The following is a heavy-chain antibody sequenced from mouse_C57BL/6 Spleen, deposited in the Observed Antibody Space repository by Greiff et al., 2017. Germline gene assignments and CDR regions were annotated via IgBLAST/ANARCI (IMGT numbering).Heavy chain of an antibody. CDR1: GYTFTDYY. CDR3: ARGDYDYAMDY. J-gene: IGHJ4*01. V-gene: IGHV1-76*01. CDR2: IYPGSGNT. Sequence: VQLQESGAELVRPGASVKLSCKASGYTFTDYYINWVKQRPGQGLEWIARIYPGSGNTYYNEKFKGKATLTAEKSSSTAYMQLSSLTSEDSAVYFCARGDYDYAMDYWGQGTSVTVSS. D-gene: IGHD2-4*01.